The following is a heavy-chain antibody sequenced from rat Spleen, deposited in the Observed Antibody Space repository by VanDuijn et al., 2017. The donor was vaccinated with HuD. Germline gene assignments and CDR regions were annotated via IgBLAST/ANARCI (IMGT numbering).Heavy chain of an antibody. CDR3: ARPVDWYFDF. D-gene: IGHD1-12*02. Sequence: EVQLVESGGGLVQPGRSLKLSCAASGFTFSDYAMAWVRQAPKKGLEWVATIIFDGSRTYCRDSVKGRFTFSRDNAKSTLYLKMDSLRSEDTATYYCARPVDWYFDFWGPGTMVTVSS. V-gene: IGHV5-17*01. CDR1: GFTFSDYA. J-gene: IGHJ1*01. CDR2: IIFDGSRT.